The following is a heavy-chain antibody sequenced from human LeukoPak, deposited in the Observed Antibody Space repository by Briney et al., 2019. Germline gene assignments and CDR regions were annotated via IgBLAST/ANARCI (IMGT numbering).Heavy chain of an antibody. CDR1: GGSISSYY. CDR2: IYYSGST. J-gene: IGHJ6*03. D-gene: IGHD6-13*01. V-gene: IGHV4-59*01. Sequence: SETLSLTCTVSGGSISSYYWGWIRQPPGKGLEWIGYIYYSGSTNYNPSLKSRVTISVDTSKNQFSLKLSSVTAADTAVYYCARGIAAAEISYYYYMDVWGKGTTVTISS. CDR3: ARGIAAAEISYYYYMDV.